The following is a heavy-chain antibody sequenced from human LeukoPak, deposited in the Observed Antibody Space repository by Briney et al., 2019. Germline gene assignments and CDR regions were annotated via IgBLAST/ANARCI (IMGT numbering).Heavy chain of an antibody. CDR1: GGSISSYY. V-gene: IGHV4-59*08. J-gene: IGHJ4*02. D-gene: IGHD6-13*01. CDR2: IYYTGST. Sequence: SETLSLTCTVSGGSISSYYWSWIRQLPGKGLEWIGNIYYTGSTKYNASLKSRVTISVDTSKNQFSLKLSSVTAADTAVYHCARLRPSIGAAGTFDYWGQGTLVTISS. CDR3: ARLRPSIGAAGTFDY.